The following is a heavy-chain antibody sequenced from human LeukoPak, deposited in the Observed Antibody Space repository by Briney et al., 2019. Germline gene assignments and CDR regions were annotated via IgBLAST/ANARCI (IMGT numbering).Heavy chain of an antibody. V-gene: IGHV1-18*01. CDR3: VDSLYV. D-gene: IGHD2-8*01. CDR1: DYTLTSHG. CDR2: ISANNDNA. J-gene: IGHJ4*02. Sequence: ASVKVSCKATDYTLTSHGISWVRQAPGQGLEWMGWISANNDNAKNPENLQGRVTMTTDTSTSTAYMELRSLISDDTAIYYCVDSLYVWGQGTLVTVSS.